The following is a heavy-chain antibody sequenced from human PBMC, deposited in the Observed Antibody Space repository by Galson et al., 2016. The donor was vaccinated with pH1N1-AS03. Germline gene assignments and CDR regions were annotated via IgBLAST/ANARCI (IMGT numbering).Heavy chain of an antibody. CDR2: INQDGSEK. V-gene: IGHV3-7*03. Sequence: SLRLSCAASGFTFNSYWMSWVRQAPGKGPEWVAHINQDGSEKYYVDSVKGRFTISRDNAKNSLYLQMNSLRAEDTAVYYCASASRGSGSSYYFDYWGQGTLVTVSS. D-gene: IGHD6-6*01. CDR1: GFTFNSYW. CDR3: ASASRGSGSSYYFDY. J-gene: IGHJ4*02.